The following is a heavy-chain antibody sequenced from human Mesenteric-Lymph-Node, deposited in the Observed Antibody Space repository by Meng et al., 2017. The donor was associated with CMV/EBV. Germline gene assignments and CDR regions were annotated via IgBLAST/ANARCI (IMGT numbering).Heavy chain of an antibody. V-gene: IGHV3-23*03. D-gene: IGHD3-10*01. CDR1: VFPFSNYA. CDR2: FYRGGGGT. CDR3: VKDDPSGWGDY. Sequence: SFAASVFPFSNYAIRWVRQAPGKGLALVSVFYRGGGGTNYVDSVKGRFTISKDYSKNTLYLQMNSLRVEDTAVYYCVKDDPSGWGDYWGQGSLVTVSS. J-gene: IGHJ4*02.